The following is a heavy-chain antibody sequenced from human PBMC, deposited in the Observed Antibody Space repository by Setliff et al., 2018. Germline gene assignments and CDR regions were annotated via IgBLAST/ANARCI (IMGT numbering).Heavy chain of an antibody. V-gene: IGHV4-61*09. Sequence: SETLSLTCSVSGGSVSSGSYYWSWIRQAAGKGLEWIGHVYTTGSTNYNPSLKSRVSISVDTPNNQFSLKVFSLTAADTAVYYCVRDSRITVLGVDNYHYMDVWGRGTTVTVSS. J-gene: IGHJ6*03. CDR2: VYTTGST. CDR3: VRDSRITVLGVDNYHYMDV. D-gene: IGHD3-3*01. CDR1: GGSVSSGSYY.